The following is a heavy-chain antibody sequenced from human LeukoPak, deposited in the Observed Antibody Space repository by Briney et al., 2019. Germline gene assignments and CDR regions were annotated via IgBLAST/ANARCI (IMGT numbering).Heavy chain of an antibody. D-gene: IGHD3-3*01. J-gene: IGHJ5*02. CDR3: ARGNRITIFGVVEYNWFDP. CDR2: MNPNSGNT. V-gene: IGHV1-8*03. Sequence: GASVKVSCKASGYTFTSYDINWVRQATGQGLEWMGWMNPNSGNTGYAQKFQGRVTITRNTSISTAYMELSSLRSEDTAVYYCARGNRITIFGVVEYNWFDPWGQGTLVTVSS. CDR1: GYTFTSYD.